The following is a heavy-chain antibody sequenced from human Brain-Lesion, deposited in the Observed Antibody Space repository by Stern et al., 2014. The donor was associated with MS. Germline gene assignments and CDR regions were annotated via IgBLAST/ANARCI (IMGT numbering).Heavy chain of an antibody. CDR2: FDPEDGET. J-gene: IGHJ4*02. Sequence: QVQLMQSGAEVKKPGASVKVSCKVSGYTLTELSMHWVRQAPRKGLEWMGGFDPEDGETIYAQKFQGSVTMTEDTSTDTAYMELSSLRSEDTAVYYCATLSPGAGGNYYRHFDYWGQGTLVTVSS. V-gene: IGHV1-24*01. D-gene: IGHD1-26*01. CDR3: ATLSPGAGGNYYRHFDY. CDR1: GYTLTELS.